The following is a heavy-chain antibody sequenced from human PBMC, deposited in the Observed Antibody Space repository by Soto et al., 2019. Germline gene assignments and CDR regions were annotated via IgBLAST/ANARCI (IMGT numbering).Heavy chain of an antibody. CDR1: GFSFSNYA. D-gene: IGHD5-18*01. Sequence: GGSLRLSCAASGFSFSNYAMNWVRQAPGKGLEWVSGISGGGGGTYYADSVKGRFIISRDNSKNTLYLQMNSLRAEDTAVYYCAKDGDTAMKIDAFDIWGQGTMV. V-gene: IGHV3-23*01. CDR3: AKDGDTAMKIDAFDI. J-gene: IGHJ3*02. CDR2: ISGGGGGT.